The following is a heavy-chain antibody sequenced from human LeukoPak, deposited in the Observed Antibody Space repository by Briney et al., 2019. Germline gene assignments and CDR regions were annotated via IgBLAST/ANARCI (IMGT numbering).Heavy chain of an antibody. V-gene: IGHV1-18*01. CDR1: GYTFTSYG. Sequence: ASVKVSCKASGYTFTSYGISWVRQAPGQGLEWMGWISTYNGHTNYAQKLQGRVTMTKDTSTTTAYMELRSLRSDDTAVYYCARGGRWELPRPYSFDIWGQGTMVTVSS. CDR3: ARGGRWELPRPYSFDI. CDR2: ISTYNGHT. J-gene: IGHJ3*02. D-gene: IGHD1-26*01.